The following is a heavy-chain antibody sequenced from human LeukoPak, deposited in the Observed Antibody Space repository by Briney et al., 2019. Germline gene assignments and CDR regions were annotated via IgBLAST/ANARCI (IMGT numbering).Heavy chain of an antibody. CDR2: IRSKANSNAT. D-gene: IGHD6-19*01. CDR1: GFTFSGSA. Sequence: GGSLKLSCAASGFTFSGSAMHWVRQASGKGLEWVGRIRSKANSNATAYAASVKGRFTISRDDSKNTAYLQMNSLKTEDTAVYYCTSHIAVAGTGAFDIWGQGTMVTVSS. J-gene: IGHJ3*02. V-gene: IGHV3-73*01. CDR3: TSHIAVAGTGAFDI.